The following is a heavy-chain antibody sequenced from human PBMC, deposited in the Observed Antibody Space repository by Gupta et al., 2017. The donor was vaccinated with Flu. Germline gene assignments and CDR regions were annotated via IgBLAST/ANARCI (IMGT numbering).Heavy chain of an antibody. V-gene: IGHV3-30-3*01. Sequence: WVPQAPGKGLEWVAFISSDGSNKFYAYSVKGRFTISRENSKNTVYLEMNSLRPEDTALYHCSRGGAGFYMDVWGKGTPVTVS. CDR3: SRGGAGFYMDV. D-gene: IGHD2-15*01. J-gene: IGHJ6*03. CDR2: ISSDGSNK.